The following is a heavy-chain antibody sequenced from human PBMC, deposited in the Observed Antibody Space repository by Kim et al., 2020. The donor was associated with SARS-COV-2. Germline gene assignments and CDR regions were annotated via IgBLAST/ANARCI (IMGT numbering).Heavy chain of an antibody. CDR2: IWYDGSNK. CDR1: GFTFSSYG. V-gene: IGHV3-33*01. Sequence: GRSLRLSCAASGFTFSSYGMHWVRQAPGQGLEWVAVIWYDGSNKYYADSVKGRFTISRDNSKNTLYLQMNSLRAEDTAVYYCARTSYDSSGYYYWVDDYWGQGTLVTVSS. J-gene: IGHJ4*02. D-gene: IGHD3-22*01. CDR3: ARTSYDSSGYYYWVDDY.